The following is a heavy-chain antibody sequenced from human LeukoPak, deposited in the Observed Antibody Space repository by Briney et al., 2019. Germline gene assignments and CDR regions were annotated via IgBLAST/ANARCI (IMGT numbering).Heavy chain of an antibody. CDR2: ISAYNGNT. V-gene: IGHV1-18*01. J-gene: IGHJ5*02. CDR1: GYTFTSYG. CDR3: AKLLAAAGKDWFDP. Sequence: GASVKVSCKASGYTFTSYGISWVRQAPGQGLEWMGWISAYNGNTNYAQKLQGRVTMTTDTSTSTAYMELRSLRSDDTAVYYCAKLLAAAGKDWFDPWGQGTLVTVSS. D-gene: IGHD6-13*01.